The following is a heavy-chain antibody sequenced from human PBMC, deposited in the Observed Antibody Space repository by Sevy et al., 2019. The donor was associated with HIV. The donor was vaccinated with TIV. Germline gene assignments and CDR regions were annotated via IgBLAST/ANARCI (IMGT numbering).Heavy chain of an antibody. CDR3: ARDLFSGGNAVYGY. Sequence: GGSLRLSCAASGFTFSSYDMNWVRQAPGKGLEWVSCINAISSNIYYADSVKGRFTISRDNAENSLYLQMNSVRAEDTAVYYCARDLFSGGNAVYGYWGQGTLVTVSS. D-gene: IGHD2-15*01. CDR1: GFTFSSYD. CDR2: INAISSNI. V-gene: IGHV3-21*01. J-gene: IGHJ4*02.